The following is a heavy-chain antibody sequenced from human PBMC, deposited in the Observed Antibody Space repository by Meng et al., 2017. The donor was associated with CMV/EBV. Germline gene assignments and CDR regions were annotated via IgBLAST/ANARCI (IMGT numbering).Heavy chain of an antibody. J-gene: IGHJ5*02. V-gene: IGHV1-69*12. CDR2: IIPIFGTA. Sequence: QVQLVPPGAEVKKPGSSVKVPCKASGGTFSSYAISWVRQAPGQGLEWMGGIIPIFGTANYAQKFQGRVTITADESTSTAYMELSSLRSEDTAVYYCARRGSYYGSGSYYNWFDPWGQGTLVTVSS. CDR3: ARRGSYYGSGSYYNWFDP. D-gene: IGHD3-10*01. CDR1: GGTFSSYA.